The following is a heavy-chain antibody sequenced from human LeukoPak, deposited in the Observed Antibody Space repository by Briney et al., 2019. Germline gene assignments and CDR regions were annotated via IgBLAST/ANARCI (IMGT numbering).Heavy chain of an antibody. CDR3: ARANNAGWFDY. D-gene: IGHD6-19*01. Sequence: GWSLRLSCAASGFSFSSFLMTWVRQAPGQWLEWVSNIKEDGSRNHCVDSVKGRFTISRDNAKNSLFLQMSSLRVEDTAVYYCARANNAGWFDYWGQGTLVTVSS. CDR1: GFSFSSFL. CDR2: IKEDGSRN. V-gene: IGHV3-7*04. J-gene: IGHJ4*02.